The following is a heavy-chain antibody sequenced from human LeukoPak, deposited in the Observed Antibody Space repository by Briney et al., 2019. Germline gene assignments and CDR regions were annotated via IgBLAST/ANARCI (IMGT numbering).Heavy chain of an antibody. CDR2: INSDGSIT. V-gene: IGHV3-74*01. J-gene: IGHJ4*02. CDR1: GFAFSNYW. D-gene: IGHD2-15*01. CDR3: ARAAAVSAIPSD. Sequence: QPGGSLRLSCAASGFAFSNYWMHWVRQAPGKGLMWVSRINSDGSITSYADSVKGRFTISRDNAKNTLHLQMNSLRAEDTGVYYCARAAAVSAIPSDWGQRTLVIISS.